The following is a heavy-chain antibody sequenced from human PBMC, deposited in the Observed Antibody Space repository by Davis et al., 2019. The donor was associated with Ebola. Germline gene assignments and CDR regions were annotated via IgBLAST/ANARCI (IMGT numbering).Heavy chain of an antibody. V-gene: IGHV4-4*07. CDR1: GGSISSYY. D-gene: IGHD3-3*01. CDR3: ARGKWKIFGVGKAIIEAFDI. CDR2: VYTSGST. Sequence: PSETLSLPCTVSGGSISSYYWSWIRLPAGKGLGWFGRVYTSGSTNYNPSLKSRVTMSVDTSKNQFSLKLSSVTAADTAVYYCARGKWKIFGVGKAIIEAFDIWGQGTMVTVSS. J-gene: IGHJ3*02.